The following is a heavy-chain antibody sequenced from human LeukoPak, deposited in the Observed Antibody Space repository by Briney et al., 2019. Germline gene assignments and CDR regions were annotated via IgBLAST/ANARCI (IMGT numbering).Heavy chain of an antibody. J-gene: IGHJ4*02. CDR3: ARAVRPAGIGANVQSN. V-gene: IGHV3-48*01. CDR1: GFTFSSYS. CDR2: ISSSSSNI. D-gene: IGHD6-13*01. Sequence: PGGSLRLSCAASGFTFSSYSMNWVRQAPGKGLEWVSYISSSSSNIYYADSVKGRFTISRDNAKNSLYLQMNSLRAEDTAVYYCARAVRPAGIGANVQSNWGQGTLVTVSS.